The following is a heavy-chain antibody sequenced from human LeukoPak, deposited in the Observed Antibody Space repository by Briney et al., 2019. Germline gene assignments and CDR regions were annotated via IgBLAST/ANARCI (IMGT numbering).Heavy chain of an antibody. CDR1: GFTFSSYG. Sequence: GGSLRLSCAASGFTFSSYGMHWVRQAPGEGLEWVAVISYDGSKKYYVDSVKGRFTISRDNSKNTLYLQLNSLRAEDTAMYHCSPSTEEMAHYWGQGTLVTVSS. D-gene: IGHD5-24*01. CDR3: SPSTEEMAHY. CDR2: ISYDGSKK. J-gene: IGHJ4*02. V-gene: IGHV3-30*03.